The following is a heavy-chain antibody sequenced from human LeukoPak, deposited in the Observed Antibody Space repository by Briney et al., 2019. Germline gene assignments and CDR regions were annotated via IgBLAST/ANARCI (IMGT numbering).Heavy chain of an antibody. V-gene: IGHV1-8*01. CDR2: MNPNSGNT. D-gene: IGHD3-22*01. J-gene: IGHJ5*02. Sequence: ASVKVSCKASGYTFTSYDINWVRQATGQGLEWMGWMNPNSGNTGYAQKFHGRVTMTRNTSISTAYMELSSLRSEDTAVYYCARGGYYYDTNWFDPWGQGTLVTVSS. CDR3: ARGGYYYDTNWFDP. CDR1: GYTFTSYD.